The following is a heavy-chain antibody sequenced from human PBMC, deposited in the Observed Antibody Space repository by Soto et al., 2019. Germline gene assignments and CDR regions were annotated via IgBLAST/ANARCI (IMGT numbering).Heavy chain of an antibody. Sequence: PSETLSLTCTVSGGSISSYYWSWIRQPPGKGLEWIGYIYDSGSTNYNPSLKSRVTISVDTSKNQFSLRLTSVTAAVTAVYYCGDLPSYRSQGTLVPVSS. CDR1: GGSISSYY. CDR2: IYDSGST. J-gene: IGHJ4*01. V-gene: IGHV4-59*01. CDR3: GDLPSY.